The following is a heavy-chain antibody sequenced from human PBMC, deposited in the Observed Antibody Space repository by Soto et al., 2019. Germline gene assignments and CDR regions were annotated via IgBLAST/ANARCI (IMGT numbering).Heavy chain of an antibody. V-gene: IGHV3-74*01. CDR3: ARTYSSGWYPCAY. D-gene: IGHD6-19*01. CDR1: GFTFSSYW. CDR2: INSDGSST. Sequence: EVQLVESGGCLVQPGGSLRLSCAAAGFTFSSYWMHWVRQAPGKGLVWFSRINSDGSSTSYADSVKGRFTISRDNAKNRLYLQMNSLRAGDMAVDYCARTYSSGWYPCAYWGQGTLVTVSS. J-gene: IGHJ4*02.